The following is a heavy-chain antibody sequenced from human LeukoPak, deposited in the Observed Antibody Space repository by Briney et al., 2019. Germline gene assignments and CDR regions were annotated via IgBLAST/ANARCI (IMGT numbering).Heavy chain of an antibody. Sequence: SETLSLTCTVSGGSISSYYWGWIRQPPGKGLEWIGSIYHSGSTYYNPSLKSRVTISVDTSKNQFSLKLSSVTAADTAVYYCARNRGGPSIVATIIGGFDYWGQGTLVTVSS. D-gene: IGHD5-12*01. J-gene: IGHJ4*02. CDR1: GGSISSYY. V-gene: IGHV4-38-2*02. CDR2: IYHSGST. CDR3: ARNRGGPSIVATIIGGFDY.